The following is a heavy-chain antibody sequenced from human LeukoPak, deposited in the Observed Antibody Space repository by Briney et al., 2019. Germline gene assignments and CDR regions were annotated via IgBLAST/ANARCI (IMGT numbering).Heavy chain of an antibody. CDR3: ARDAAVTGRGWFGP. Sequence: GGSLRLSCAASGLTFSTYAISWVRQAPGKGLEWVSAISGSGDDTFYADSVKGRFTISRDNSKNTLYLQMNSLRAEDTAVYYCARDAAVTGRGWFGPWGQGTLVIVSS. D-gene: IGHD6-19*01. CDR1: GLTFSTYA. CDR2: ISGSGDDT. J-gene: IGHJ5*02. V-gene: IGHV3-23*01.